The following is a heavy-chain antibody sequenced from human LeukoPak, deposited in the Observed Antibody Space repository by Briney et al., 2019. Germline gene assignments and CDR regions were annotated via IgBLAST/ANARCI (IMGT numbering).Heavy chain of an antibody. Sequence: PSETLSLTCAVSGYSISSGDYWGRIRQPPGKGLEWIGNIYHSGRTYYNPSLKSRVTISGDRSKNQFSLKLNSVTAADAAVYDFARGGYYYCFMDVGGKRTTVTVSS. V-gene: IGHV4-38-2*01. D-gene: IGHD3-16*01. J-gene: IGHJ6*03. CDR2: IYHSGRT. CDR1: GYSISSGDY. CDR3: ARGGYYYCFMDV.